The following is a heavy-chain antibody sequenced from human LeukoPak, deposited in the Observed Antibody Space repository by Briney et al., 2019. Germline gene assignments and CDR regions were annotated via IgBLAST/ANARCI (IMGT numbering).Heavy chain of an antibody. CDR1: GFTFSNYG. Sequence: PGGSLRLSCAASGFTFSNYGVHWVRQAPGKGLEWVAVISKDGSNKYYADSVKGRFTISRDNSKNTLYLQMNSLRAEDTAVYYCAKDLRYSGSLGEFDYWGQGTLVTVSS. CDR3: AKDLRYSGSLGEFDY. CDR2: ISKDGSNK. J-gene: IGHJ4*02. V-gene: IGHV3-30*18. D-gene: IGHD1-26*01.